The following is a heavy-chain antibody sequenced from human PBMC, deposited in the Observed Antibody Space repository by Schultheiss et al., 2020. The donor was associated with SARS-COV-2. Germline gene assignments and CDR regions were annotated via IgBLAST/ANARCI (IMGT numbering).Heavy chain of an antibody. D-gene: IGHD3-10*01. CDR3: ARLGSGSYYNVLDY. CDR2: IYPADSDT. V-gene: IGHV5-51*01. Sequence: GGSLRLSCKGSGYSFTNYWIGWVRQMPGKGLEWMGIIYPADSDTRYSPSFQGQVTISADKSINTAYLQWSSLKASDTAMYYCARLGSGSYYNVLDYWGQGTLVTVSS. CDR1: GYSFTNYW. J-gene: IGHJ4*02.